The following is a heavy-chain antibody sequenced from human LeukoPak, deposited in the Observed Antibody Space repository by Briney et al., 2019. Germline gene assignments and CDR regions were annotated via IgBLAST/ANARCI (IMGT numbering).Heavy chain of an antibody. D-gene: IGHD7-27*01. CDR3: ARDSAGARLGY. V-gene: IGHV3-33*01. Sequence: PGGSLRLSCAASGFTFSSYGMHWVRQTPGKGLEWVAVIWYDGSNKYYGDSVKGRFTISRDDSKNTLYLQMNSLRAEDTAVYYCARDSAGARLGYWGQGTLVTVSS. CDR2: IWYDGSNK. J-gene: IGHJ4*02. CDR1: GFTFSSYG.